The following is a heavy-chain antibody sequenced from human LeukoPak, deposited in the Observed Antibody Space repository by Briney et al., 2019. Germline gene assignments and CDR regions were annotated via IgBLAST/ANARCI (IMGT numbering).Heavy chain of an antibody. Sequence: EASVKVSCKASGYSFTSYDINWVRQATGQGLEWMGWMSPNSGNTGYPQKFQGRVTMTRNTSISTAYMEVSSLRYEDTAVYYCTSARVGPFDYWGQGTLVTVSP. D-gene: IGHD3-10*01. CDR1: GYSFTSYD. J-gene: IGHJ4*02. V-gene: IGHV1-8*01. CDR2: MSPNSGNT. CDR3: TSARVGPFDY.